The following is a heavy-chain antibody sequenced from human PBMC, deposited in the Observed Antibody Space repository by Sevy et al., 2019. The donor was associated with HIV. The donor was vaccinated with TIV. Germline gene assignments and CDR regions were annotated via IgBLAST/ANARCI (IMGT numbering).Heavy chain of an antibody. Sequence: SETLSLTCSVSGGSMRNFYWSWIRQPPGKGLEWIGNIYYSGSTNYNPSLKSRVTMSVDTFKNQFSLKLSSVTAADTAVYYCAGSGFLEWAGSTRGPRNWFDPWGQGTLVTVSS. D-gene: IGHD3-3*01. CDR1: GGSMRNFY. CDR2: IYYSGST. V-gene: IGHV4-59*13. J-gene: IGHJ5*02. CDR3: AGSGFLEWAGSTRGPRNWFDP.